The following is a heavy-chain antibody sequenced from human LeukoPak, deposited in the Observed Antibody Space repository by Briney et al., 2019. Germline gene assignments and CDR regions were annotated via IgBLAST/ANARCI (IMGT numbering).Heavy chain of an antibody. CDR1: GFTFSGYT. D-gene: IGHD3-22*01. V-gene: IGHV3-21*01. Sequence: GGSLRLPCAASGFTFSGYTMNWVRQAPGKGLEWVSSITSSSSDISYADSLKGRFTISRDNANNSLYLHMNSLRADDTAVYYCVSGYYYFYYWGQGTLVTVSS. CDR2: ITSSSSDI. CDR3: VSGYYYFYY. J-gene: IGHJ4*02.